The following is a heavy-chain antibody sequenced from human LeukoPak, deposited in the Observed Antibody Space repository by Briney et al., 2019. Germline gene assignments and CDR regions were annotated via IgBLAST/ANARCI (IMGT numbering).Heavy chain of an antibody. D-gene: IGHD1-26*01. V-gene: IGHV3-23*01. J-gene: IGHJ4*02. CDR1: GFTFSSYA. CDR3: AKDLRGSYGEDFDY. Sequence: GGSLRLSCAASGFTFSSYAMSWVRQAPGKGLQWVSAITGSGDSTYYADSVKGRFTISRDNSKNTLYLQMNSLRAEDTAVYYCAKDLRGSYGEDFDYWGQGTLVTVSS. CDR2: ITGSGDST.